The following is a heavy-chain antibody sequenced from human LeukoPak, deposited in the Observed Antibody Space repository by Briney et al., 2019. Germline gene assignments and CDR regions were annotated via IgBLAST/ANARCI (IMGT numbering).Heavy chain of an antibody. J-gene: IGHJ3*02. CDR1: GFTVSSNY. CDR2: IYSGGST. CDR3: AGCDYDYGDYGAFDI. Sequence: QPGGSLRLSRAASGFTVSSNYMSWVRQAPGKGLEWVSVIYSGGSTYYADSVKGRFTISRDNSKNTLYLQMNSLRAEDTAVYYCAGCDYDYGDYGAFDIWGQGTMVTVSS. V-gene: IGHV3-66*02. D-gene: IGHD4-17*01.